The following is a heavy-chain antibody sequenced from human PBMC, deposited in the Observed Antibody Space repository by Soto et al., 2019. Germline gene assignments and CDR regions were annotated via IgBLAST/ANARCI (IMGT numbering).Heavy chain of an antibody. CDR3: ATDSAVDTAMVKFGGGNYGMDV. V-gene: IGHV4-59*01. Sequence: SETLSLTCTVSGGSISSYYWSWIRQPPGKGLEWIGYIDYSGSTNYNPSLKSRVTISVDTSKNQFSLKRSSVTAADTAVYYCATDSAVDTAMVKFGGGNYGMDVWGQGTTVTVSS. J-gene: IGHJ6*02. CDR2: IDYSGST. D-gene: IGHD5-18*01. CDR1: GGSISSYY.